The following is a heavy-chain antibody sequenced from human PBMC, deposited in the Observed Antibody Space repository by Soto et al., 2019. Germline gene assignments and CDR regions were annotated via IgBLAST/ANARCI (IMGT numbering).Heavy chain of an antibody. CDR2: IYHSGAT. J-gene: IGHJ4*02. CDR3: ARDLGTGTDY. Sequence: PSETLSLTCAVSGDSISSSNWWSCVRQAPGKGLELIWEIYHSGATTYNPSLKSRATISVDPSKNHFSLKLTSVTAADTAVYFCARDLGTGTDYWGQGTPVTVSS. CDR1: GDSISSSNW. V-gene: IGHV4-4*02. D-gene: IGHD1-1*01.